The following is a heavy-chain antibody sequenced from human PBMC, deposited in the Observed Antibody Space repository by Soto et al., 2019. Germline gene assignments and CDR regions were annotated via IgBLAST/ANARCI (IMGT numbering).Heavy chain of an antibody. D-gene: IGHD3-3*01. V-gene: IGHV1-69*01. CDR3: ARDRYYDFWRGPALPDY. CDR2: INPIFGTA. CDR1: GGTFSSYA. J-gene: IGHJ4*02. Sequence: QVQLVQSGAEVKKPGSSVKVSCKASGGTFSSYAISWVRQAPGQGLEWMRGINPIFGTANYAQKFQGRVTITADESPSTAYMELSSLRSEDTAVYYCARDRYYDFWRGPALPDYWGQGTLVTVSS.